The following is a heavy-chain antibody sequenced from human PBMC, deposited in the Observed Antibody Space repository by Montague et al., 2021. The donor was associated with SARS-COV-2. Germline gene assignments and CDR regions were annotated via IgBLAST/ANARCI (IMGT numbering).Heavy chain of an antibody. CDR1: GFTFTSYG. Sequence: SLSLSCAASGFTFTSYGMHWVRQAPGKGLEWVAVIWSDGSNKYYADSVKVLFTISRDNSKNTLYLQMNSLIAEDTAFYYCARDRGIAVAGTLYYFDYWGQGTLVTVSS. V-gene: IGHV3-33*01. J-gene: IGHJ4*02. CDR2: IWSDGSNK. CDR3: ARDRGIAVAGTLYYFDY. D-gene: IGHD6-19*01.